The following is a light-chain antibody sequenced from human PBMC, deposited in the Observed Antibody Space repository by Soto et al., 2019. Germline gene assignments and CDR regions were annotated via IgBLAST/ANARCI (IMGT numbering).Light chain of an antibody. J-gene: IGKJ4*01. CDR1: QSIGTY. Sequence: EIVMTQSPATLSLSPGERATLSCRASQSIGTYLAWYQKKPGQAPRLLVHDAAGRAPGVPARFSGSGSGTDVTLTITSLEPDDSAVYYCQQRSNWPPLTFGGGTTVEIK. V-gene: IGKV3-11*01. CDR3: QQRSNWPPLT. CDR2: DAA.